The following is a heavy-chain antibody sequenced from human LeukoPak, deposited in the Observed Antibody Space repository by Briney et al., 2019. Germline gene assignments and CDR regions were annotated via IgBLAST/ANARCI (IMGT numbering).Heavy chain of an antibody. CDR3: ARERPEIDY. CDR2: ISSSGSTI. Sequence: GGSLRLSCAASGFTFSSYEMNWVRQAPGKGLEWVSYISSSGSTIYYADSVKGRFTISRDNAKNSLYLQMNSLRAEDTAVYYCARERPEIDYWGQGALVTVSS. V-gene: IGHV3-48*03. CDR1: GFTFSSYE. J-gene: IGHJ4*02.